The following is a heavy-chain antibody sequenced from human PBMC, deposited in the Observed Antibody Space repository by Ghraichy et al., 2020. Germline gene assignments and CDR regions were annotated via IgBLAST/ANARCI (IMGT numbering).Heavy chain of an antibody. CDR3: AKMPTND. V-gene: IGHV3-23*01. Sequence: GGSLRLSCAASGFIFSSYTMSWVRQAPGKGLEWVSAISGGADDTYYADSGRGRFTISRDNSNKTLYLQMDRLRADDTAVYYCAKMPTNDWGQGTLVTVSS. CDR2: ISGGADDT. D-gene: IGHD2-8*01. CDR1: GFIFSSYT. J-gene: IGHJ4*02.